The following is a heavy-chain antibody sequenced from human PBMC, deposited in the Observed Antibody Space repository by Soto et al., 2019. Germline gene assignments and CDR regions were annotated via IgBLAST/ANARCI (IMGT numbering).Heavy chain of an antibody. CDR3: ARVTFTPNWFDS. CDR1: GGSISSPDYY. Sequence: KPSETLSLTCTVSGGSISSPDYYWSWIRQAPGKGLELIGYVYYRGSIYYTPSFESRVTISVDTSKNQFSLKLNSVTAADSAMYFCARVTFTPNWFDSWGQGILVTVSS. D-gene: IGHD3-3*02. V-gene: IGHV4-30-4*01. J-gene: IGHJ5*01. CDR2: VYYRGSI.